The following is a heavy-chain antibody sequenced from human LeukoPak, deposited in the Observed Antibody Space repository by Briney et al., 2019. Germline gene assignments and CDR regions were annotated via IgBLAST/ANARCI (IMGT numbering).Heavy chain of an antibody. D-gene: IGHD3-10*01. J-gene: IGHJ6*04. V-gene: IGHV5-51*01. Sequence: GASLRISCKGSGYSFTSYWIGWVRQMPGKGLEWMGIIYPGDSDTRYSPSFQGQVTISADKSISTAYLQWSSLKASDTAMYYCARTRYYYGSGNYYGMDVWGKGTTVTVSS. CDR3: ARTRYYYGSGNYYGMDV. CDR2: IYPGDSDT. CDR1: GYSFTSYW.